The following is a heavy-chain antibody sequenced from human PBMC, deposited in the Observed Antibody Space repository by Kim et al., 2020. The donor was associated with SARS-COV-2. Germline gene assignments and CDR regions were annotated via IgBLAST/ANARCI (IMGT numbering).Heavy chain of an antibody. CDR1: GGSFSGYY. CDR3: ARGPYYYGSGRGYYYGMDV. J-gene: IGHJ6*02. V-gene: IGHV4-34*01. Sequence: SETLSLTCAVYGGSFSGYYWSWIRQPPGKGLEWIGEINHSGSTNYNLSLKSRVTISVDTSKNQFSLKLSSVTAADTAVYYCARGPYYYGSGRGYYYGMDVSGQGTTVAVSS. CDR2: INHSGST. D-gene: IGHD3-10*01.